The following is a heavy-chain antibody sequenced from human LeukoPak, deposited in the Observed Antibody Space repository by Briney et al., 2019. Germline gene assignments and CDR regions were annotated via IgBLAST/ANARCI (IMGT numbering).Heavy chain of an antibody. D-gene: IGHD3-22*01. J-gene: IGHJ3*02. V-gene: IGHV1-18*01. CDR1: GYTFTSYG. CDR2: ISAYNGNT. CDR3: ARDFYDSSGDTYAFDI. Sequence: GASVKVSCKASGYTFTSYGISWVRQAPGQGLEWMGWISAYNGNTNYAQKLQGRVTMTTDTSTSTAYMELRSLRSDDTAVYYCARDFYDSSGDTYAFDIWGQGTMVTASS.